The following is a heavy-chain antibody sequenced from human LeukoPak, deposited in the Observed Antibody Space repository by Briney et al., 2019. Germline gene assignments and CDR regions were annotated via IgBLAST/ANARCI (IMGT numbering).Heavy chain of an antibody. V-gene: IGHV7-4-1*02. CDR1: GYTFSTYP. J-gene: IGHJ4*02. CDR3: ARATVTTIALIDY. CDR2: INTNTGSP. Sequence: ASVKVSCKASGYTFSTYPMNWVRQAPGQGLEWMGWINTNTGSPTYAQGLTGRFVFSLDTSVSTAFLQINSLKAEDTALYYCARATVTTIALIDYWGQGTLVTVSS. D-gene: IGHD4-17*01.